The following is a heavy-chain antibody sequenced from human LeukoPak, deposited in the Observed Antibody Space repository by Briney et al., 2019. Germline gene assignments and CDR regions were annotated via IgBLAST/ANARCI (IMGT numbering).Heavy chain of an antibody. Sequence: PGGSLRLSCAASGFTFSSYWMSWVRQAPGKGLGWVANIKQDGSEKYYVDSVKGRFTISRDNAKNSLYLQMNSLRAEDTAVYYCARDLNYYGSGSHDYWGQGTLVTVSS. CDR2: IKQDGSEK. CDR3: ARDLNYYGSGSHDY. J-gene: IGHJ4*02. CDR1: GFTFSSYW. V-gene: IGHV3-7*03. D-gene: IGHD3-10*01.